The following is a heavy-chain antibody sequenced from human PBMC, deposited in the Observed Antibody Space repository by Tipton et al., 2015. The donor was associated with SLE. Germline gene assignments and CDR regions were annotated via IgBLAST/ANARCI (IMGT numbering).Heavy chain of an antibody. CDR1: GFVFSSYQ. Sequence: LRLSCVTSGFVFSSYQMHWVRRAPGKGLEWVALISIDGSKTYYADSVKGRFTVSRDNSKNTLYLQMDSLRAEDTAVYYCPRDFTGGGGYGGRGTLVTVSS. V-gene: IGHV3-30*04. CDR2: ISIDGSKT. J-gene: IGHJ4*02. D-gene: IGHD3-16*01. CDR3: PRDFTGGGGY.